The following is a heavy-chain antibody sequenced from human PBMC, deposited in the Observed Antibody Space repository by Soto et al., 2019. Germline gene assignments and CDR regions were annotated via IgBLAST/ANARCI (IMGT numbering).Heavy chain of an antibody. CDR2: ISGSGGST. V-gene: IGHV3-23*01. D-gene: IGHD2-2*03. CDR3: ARVDGWRAPIDY. J-gene: IGHJ4*02. CDR1: GFTFSSYA. Sequence: GGSLRLSCAASGFTFSSYAMSWVRQAPGKGLEWVSAISGSGGSTYYADSVKGRFTISRDNSKNTLYLQMNSLRSDDTAVYYCARVDGWRAPIDYWGQGTLVTVSS.